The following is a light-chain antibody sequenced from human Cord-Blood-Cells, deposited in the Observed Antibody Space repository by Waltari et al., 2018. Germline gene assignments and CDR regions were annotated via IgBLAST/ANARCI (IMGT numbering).Light chain of an antibody. Sequence: QPPSVSVSPGQTASITCSGDKLGDKYACWYQQKPGQSPVLVIYQDSKRPSGIPERFSGSNSGNTATLTISGTQAMDEADYYCQAWDSSTAVFGGGTKLTVL. CDR3: QAWDSSTAV. CDR2: QDS. V-gene: IGLV3-1*01. J-gene: IGLJ2*01. CDR1: KLGDKY.